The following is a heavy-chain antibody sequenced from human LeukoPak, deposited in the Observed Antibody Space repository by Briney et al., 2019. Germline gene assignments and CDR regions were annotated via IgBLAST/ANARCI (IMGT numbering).Heavy chain of an antibody. CDR1: GFTFSSYS. J-gene: IGHJ4*02. Sequence: GGSLRLSCAASGFTFSSYSMNWVRQAPGKGLEWVSSIQWNDDSTGYADSVKGRFTISRDNAKNSLYLQMKSLRAEDTALYYCARDSDYYSSGWSPWDYWGQGTLVTVSS. CDR3: ARDSDYYSSGWSPWDY. V-gene: IGHV3-20*04. D-gene: IGHD6-19*01. CDR2: IQWNDDST.